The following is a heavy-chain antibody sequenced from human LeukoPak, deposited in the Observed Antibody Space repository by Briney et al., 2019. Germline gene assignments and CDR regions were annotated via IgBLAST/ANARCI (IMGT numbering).Heavy chain of an antibody. Sequence: ASVKVSCKASGYTFTSYGISWVRQAPGQGLEWMGWISAYNGNTDYARKLQGRVTMTTDTSTSTAYMELRSLRSDDTAVYYCARDHGDSSGYYRYASNYWGQGTLVTVSS. J-gene: IGHJ4*02. V-gene: IGHV1-18*01. CDR1: GYTFTSYG. CDR2: ISAYNGNT. D-gene: IGHD3-22*01. CDR3: ARDHGDSSGYYRYASNY.